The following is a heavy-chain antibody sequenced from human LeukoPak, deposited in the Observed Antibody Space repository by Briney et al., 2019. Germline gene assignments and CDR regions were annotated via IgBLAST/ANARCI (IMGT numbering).Heavy chain of an antibody. V-gene: IGHV3-21*01. CDR2: ISSRSGYI. J-gene: IGHJ6*04. Sequence: GGSLRLSCAASGFTFSSHGMNWVRQAPGKGLEWVSSISSRSGYIYYADSVKGRFTISRDNAKNSLYLQMNSPRAEDTAVYYCAELGITMIGGVWGKGTTVTISS. D-gene: IGHD3-10*02. CDR1: GFTFSSHG. CDR3: AELGITMIGGV.